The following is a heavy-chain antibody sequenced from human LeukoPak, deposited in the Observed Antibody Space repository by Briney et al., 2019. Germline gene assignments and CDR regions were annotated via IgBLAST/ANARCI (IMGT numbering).Heavy chain of an antibody. CDR1: SVSISRYF. Sequence: SETLSLTCTVSSVSISRYFWSWLRQPPGKGLEWIGYIDHSGSTNYNPSLKSRVTISVDTSKNQFSLRLSSVTAADTAVYYCARTAVLFGVDYWGQGTLVTVSS. CDR3: ARTAVLFGVDY. V-gene: IGHV4-59*08. J-gene: IGHJ4*02. D-gene: IGHD3-16*01. CDR2: IDHSGST.